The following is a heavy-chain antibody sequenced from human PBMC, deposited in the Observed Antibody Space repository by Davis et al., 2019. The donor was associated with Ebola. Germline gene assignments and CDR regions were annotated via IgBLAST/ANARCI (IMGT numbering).Heavy chain of an antibody. CDR3: AKDRGWGYYGMDV. V-gene: IGHV3-53*05. Sequence: GESLKISCAASGFTVSSNYMSWVRQAPGKGLEWVSVIYSGGSTYYADSVKGRFTISRDNSKNTLYLQMNSLRAEDTAVYYCAKDRGWGYYGMDVWGKGTTVTVSS. CDR2: IYSGGST. J-gene: IGHJ6*04. CDR1: GFTVSSNY. D-gene: IGHD3-10*01.